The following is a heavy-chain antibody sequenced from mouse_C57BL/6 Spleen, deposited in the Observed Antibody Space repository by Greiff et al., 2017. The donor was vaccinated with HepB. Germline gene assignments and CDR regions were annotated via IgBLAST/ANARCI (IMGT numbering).Heavy chain of an antibody. CDR3: ARPYSNYDTWFAY. CDR2: ISYDGSN. J-gene: IGHJ3*01. V-gene: IGHV3-6*01. CDR1: GYSITSGYY. Sequence: EVKLLESGPGLVKPSQSLSLTCSVTGYSITSGYYWNWIRQFPGNKLEWMGYISYDGSNNYNPSLKNRISITRDTSKNQFFLKLNSVTTEDTATYYCARPYSNYDTWFAYWGQGTLVTVSA. D-gene: IGHD2-5*01.